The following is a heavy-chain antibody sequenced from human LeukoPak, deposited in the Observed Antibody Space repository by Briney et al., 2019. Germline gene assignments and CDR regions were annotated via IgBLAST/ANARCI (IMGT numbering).Heavy chain of an antibody. CDR2: IGGNGGST. J-gene: IGHJ4*02. D-gene: IGHD3-22*01. CDR1: GFTFSSYA. V-gene: IGHV3-23*01. CDR3: ARADDSSGYYLDY. Sequence: GGSLRLSCAASGFTFSSYAMSWVRQAPGKGLEWVSTIGGNGGSTYYADSVKGRFTISRDNAKNSLYLQMNSLRAEDTAVYYCARADDSSGYYLDYWGQGTLVTVSS.